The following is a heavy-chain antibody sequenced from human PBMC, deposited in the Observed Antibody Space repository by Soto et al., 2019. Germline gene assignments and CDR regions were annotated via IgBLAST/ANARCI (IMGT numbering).Heavy chain of an antibody. V-gene: IGHV3-23*01. CDR2: ISGSGGST. CDR1: GFPFSSYS. J-gene: IGHJ6*02. CDR3: AKLSQSNYDYYYYYGMDG. D-gene: IGHD4-4*01. Sequence: GGSLRLSCASSGFPFSSYSMILVRPAPGKGLEWVSAISGSGGSTYYADSVKGRFTISRDNSKNTLYLQMNSLRAEDTAVYYCAKLSQSNYDYYYYYGMDGWGQGNTVTFS.